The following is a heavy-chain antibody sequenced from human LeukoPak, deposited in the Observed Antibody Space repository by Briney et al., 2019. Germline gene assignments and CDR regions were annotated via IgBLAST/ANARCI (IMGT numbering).Heavy chain of an antibody. CDR1: GYTFTSYY. V-gene: IGHV1-46*01. D-gene: IGHD3-10*01. CDR3: AREGYGSGSPLNFWYFDL. Sequence: ASVKVSCKASGYTFTSYYMHWVRQAPGQGLEWMGIINPSGGSTSYAQKFQGRVTMTRDTSTSTVYMELSSLRSEDTAVYYCAREGYGSGSPLNFWYFDLWGRGTLVTVSS. J-gene: IGHJ2*01. CDR2: INPSGGST.